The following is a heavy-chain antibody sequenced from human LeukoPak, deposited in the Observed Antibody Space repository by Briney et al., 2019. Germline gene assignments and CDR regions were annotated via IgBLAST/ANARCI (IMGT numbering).Heavy chain of an antibody. CDR1: GGTFSSYT. CDR2: IIPILGIA. CDR3: ASGYCSSTSCYNYGMDV. J-gene: IGHJ6*02. D-gene: IGHD2-2*02. V-gene: IGHV1-69*02. Sequence: APVKVSCKASGGTFSSYTISWVRQAPGQGLEWMGRIIPILGIANYAQKFQGRVTITADKSTSTAYMELSSLRSEDTAVYYCASGYCSSTSCYNYGMDVWGQGTTVTVSS.